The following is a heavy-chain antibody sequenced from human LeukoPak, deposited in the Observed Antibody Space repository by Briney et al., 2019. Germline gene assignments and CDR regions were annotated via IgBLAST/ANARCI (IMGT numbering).Heavy chain of an antibody. CDR3: ARDVGYCSTTSCYVRFDP. V-gene: IGHV4-59*01. CDR1: GASISSYY. Sequence: PSETLSLTCTVSGASISSYYWSWIRQPPGKGLEWIGYVYYSGTTSYNPSLKSRVTISVDTSKNQFSLKLSSVTAADTAVYFCARDVGYCSTTSCYVRFDPWGQGTLVTVSS. D-gene: IGHD2-2*01. J-gene: IGHJ5*02. CDR2: VYYSGTT.